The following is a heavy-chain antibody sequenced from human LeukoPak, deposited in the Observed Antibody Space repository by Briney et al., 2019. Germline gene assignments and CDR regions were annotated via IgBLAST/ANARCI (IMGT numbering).Heavy chain of an antibody. CDR1: GYTFTDYY. CDR2: VDPEDGET. Sequence: ASVKVSCKASGYTFTDYYMHWVQQAPGKGLEWMGRVDPEDGETIYAEKFQGRVTITADTSTDTAYMELSSLRSEDTAVYYCATASYCGGDCYPDYWGQGTLVTVSS. J-gene: IGHJ4*02. V-gene: IGHV1-69-2*01. D-gene: IGHD2-21*01. CDR3: ATASYCGGDCYPDY.